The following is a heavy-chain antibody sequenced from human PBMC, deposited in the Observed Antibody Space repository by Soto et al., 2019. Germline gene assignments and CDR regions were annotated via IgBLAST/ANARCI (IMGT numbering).Heavy chain of an antibody. J-gene: IGHJ4*02. V-gene: IGHV1-69*13. CDR2: IIPIFGTA. CDR1: GGTFSSYA. CDR3: ASGDYYDSSGYYYGIDY. D-gene: IGHD3-22*01. Sequence: ASVKVSCKASGGTFSSYAISWVRQAPGQELEWMGGIIPIFGTANYAQKFQGRVTITADESTSTAYMELSSLRSEDTAVYYCASGDYYDSSGYYYGIDYWGQGTLVTVSS.